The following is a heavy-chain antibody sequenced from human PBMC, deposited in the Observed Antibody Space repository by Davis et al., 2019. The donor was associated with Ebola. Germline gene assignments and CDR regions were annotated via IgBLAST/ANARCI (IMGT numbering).Heavy chain of an antibody. CDR2: MNPNGGNT. D-gene: IGHD1-7*01. CDR3: ARGITGTTGLGNY. V-gene: IGHV1-8*03. J-gene: IGHJ4*02. CDR1: GYTFTSYD. Sequence: ASVKVSCKASGYTFTSYDINWVRQATGQGLEWMGWMNPNGGNTGYAQKFQGRVTITRNTSISTAYMELSSLRSEDTAVYYCARGITGTTGLGNYWGQGTLVTVSS.